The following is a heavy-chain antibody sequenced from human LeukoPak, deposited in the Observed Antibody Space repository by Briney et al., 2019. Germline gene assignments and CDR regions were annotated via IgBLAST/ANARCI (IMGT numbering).Heavy chain of an antibody. D-gene: IGHD6-19*01. Sequence: ASVKVSCKASGYTFTSYGISWVRQAPGQGLEWMGWISAYNGNTNYAQKLQGRVTMTTDTSTSTAYMELRSLRSEDTAVYYCARVVEQWLVLDYWGQGTLVTVSS. CDR1: GYTFTSYG. CDR3: ARVVEQWLVLDY. V-gene: IGHV1-18*01. CDR2: ISAYNGNT. J-gene: IGHJ4*02.